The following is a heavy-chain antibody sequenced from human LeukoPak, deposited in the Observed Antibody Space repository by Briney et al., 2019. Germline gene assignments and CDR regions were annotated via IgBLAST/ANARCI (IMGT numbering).Heavy chain of an antibody. CDR1: GGSISSYC. Sequence: NPSETLSLTCTVSGGSISSYCWSWIRQPPGKGLEWIGYIYYSGSTNYNPSLKSRVTISVDTSKNQFSLKLSSVTAADTAVYYCAKLNIVVVPASENWWFDPWGQGTLVTVSS. CDR3: AKLNIVVVPASENWWFDP. V-gene: IGHV4-59*08. D-gene: IGHD2-2*01. J-gene: IGHJ5*02. CDR2: IYYSGST.